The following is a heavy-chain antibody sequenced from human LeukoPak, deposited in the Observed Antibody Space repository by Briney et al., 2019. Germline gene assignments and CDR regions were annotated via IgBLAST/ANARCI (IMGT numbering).Heavy chain of an antibody. CDR1: GYSISSGYY. CDR2: IYHSGST. D-gene: IGHD3-22*01. V-gene: IGHV4-38-2*02. J-gene: IGHJ5*02. Sequence: PSETLSLTCTVSGYSISSGYYWGWIRQPPGKGLEWIGSIYHSGSTYYNPSLKSRVTISVDTSKNQFSLKLSSVTAADTAVYYCARVPETYYYDSSGYPINWFDPWSQGTLVTVSS. CDR3: ARVPETYYYDSSGYPINWFDP.